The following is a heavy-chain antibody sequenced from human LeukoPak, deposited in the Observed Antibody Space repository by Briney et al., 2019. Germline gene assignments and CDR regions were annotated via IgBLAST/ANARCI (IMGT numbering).Heavy chain of an antibody. CDR2: ISYSGST. CDR1: GGSISSNY. Sequence: SSETLSLTCTVSGGSISSNYWSWVRQPPGKGLEWIGYISYSGSTNYNPSLKSRVTISGDTSKNQFSLKLSSVTAADTAVYYCARSIYQLLRFDYWDQGTLVTVSS. CDR3: ARSIYQLLRFDY. D-gene: IGHD2-2*01. J-gene: IGHJ4*02. V-gene: IGHV4-59*01.